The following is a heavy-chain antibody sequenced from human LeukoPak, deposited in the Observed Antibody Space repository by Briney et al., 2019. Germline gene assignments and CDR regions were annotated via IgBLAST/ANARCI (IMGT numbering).Heavy chain of an antibody. CDR2: IYYSGST. J-gene: IGHJ4*02. V-gene: IGHV4-39*06. CDR3: ARDCHGYSYGTWDY. Sequence: SETLSLTCTVSGGSISGSNYYWGWIRQPPGKGLEWLGCIYYSGSTDYNPSLKSRVTISVDTSKNQFALKLTSVTAADTAVYYCARDCHGYSYGTWDYWGQGTLVTVSS. D-gene: IGHD5-18*01. CDR1: GGSISGSNYY.